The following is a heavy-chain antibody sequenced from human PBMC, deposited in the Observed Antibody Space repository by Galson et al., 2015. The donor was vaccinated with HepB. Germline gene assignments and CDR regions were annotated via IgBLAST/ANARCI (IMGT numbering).Heavy chain of an antibody. CDR3: YDGHYSGR. CDR1: GFTFHNYR. D-gene: IGHD4-17*01. V-gene: IGHV3-7*01. CDR2: MKQDGGEK. Sequence: SLRLSCAASGFTFHNYRMNWVRHTPGKGLEWVASMKQDGGEKHYLDAVRGRFTISGDAATNSLLLQVNSLRAEDTAVYHCYDGHYSGRWGRGTQVTVSS. J-gene: IGHJ4*02.